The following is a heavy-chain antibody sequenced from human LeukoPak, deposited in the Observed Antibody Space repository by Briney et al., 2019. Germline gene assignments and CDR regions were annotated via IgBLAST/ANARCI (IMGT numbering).Heavy chain of an antibody. J-gene: IGHJ6*03. D-gene: IGHD3-3*01. CDR3: ARVGRFLEWLLFRPYYYYYYYMDV. Sequence: SETLSLTCAVYGGSFSGYYWSWIRQPPGKGLEWIGETNHSGSTNYNPSLKSRVTISVDTSKNQFSLKLSSVTAADTAVYYCARVGRFLEWLLFRPYYYYYYYMDVWGKGTTVTVSS. CDR2: TNHSGST. CDR1: GGSFSGYY. V-gene: IGHV4-34*01.